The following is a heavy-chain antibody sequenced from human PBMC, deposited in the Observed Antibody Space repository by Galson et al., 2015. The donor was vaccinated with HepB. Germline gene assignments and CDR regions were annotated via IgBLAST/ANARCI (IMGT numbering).Heavy chain of an antibody. CDR3: AKGSGETWYYFDT. J-gene: IGHJ4*02. CDR2: LSGSGGWT. D-gene: IGHD2-15*01. V-gene: IGHV3-23*01. CDR1: GLSFSHYA. Sequence: SLRLSCAGSGLSFSHYAMSWVRQAPGEGLEWIAALSGSGGWTYYADSAKDRFTISRDSSKSTLFLQVTSLGAEDTAIYYCAKGSGETWYYFDTWGQGTLVTVSS.